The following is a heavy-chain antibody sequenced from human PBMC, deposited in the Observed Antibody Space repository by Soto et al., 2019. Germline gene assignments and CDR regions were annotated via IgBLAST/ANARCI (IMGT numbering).Heavy chain of an antibody. CDR3: AKDWGRSPYYFDY. Sequence: GGSLRLSCAASGFTFSSYAMSWVRQAPGKGLEWVSAISGSGGSTYYADSVKGRFTIFRDNSKNTPYLQMNSLRAEDTAVYYCAKDWGRSPYYFDYWGQGTLVTVSS. V-gene: IGHV3-23*01. CDR1: GFTFSSYA. J-gene: IGHJ4*02. CDR2: ISGSGGST. D-gene: IGHD3-16*01.